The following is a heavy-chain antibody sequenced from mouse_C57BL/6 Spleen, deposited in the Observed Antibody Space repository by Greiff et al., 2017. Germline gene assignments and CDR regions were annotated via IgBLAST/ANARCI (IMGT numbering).Heavy chain of an antibody. V-gene: IGHV1-22*01. CDR1: GYTFTDYN. J-gene: IGHJ4*01. CDR3: ATHSSGLYAMDY. Sequence: VQLKQSGPELVKPGASVKMSCKASGYTFTDYNMHWVKQSHGKSLEWIGYINPNNGGTSYNQKFKGKATLTVNKSSSTAYMELRSLTSEDSAVYYCATHSSGLYAMDYWGQGTSVTVSS. D-gene: IGHD3-2*02. CDR2: INPNNGGT.